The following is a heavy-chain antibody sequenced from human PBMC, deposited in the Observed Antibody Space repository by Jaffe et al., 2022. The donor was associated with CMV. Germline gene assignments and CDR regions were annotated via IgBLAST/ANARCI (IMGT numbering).Heavy chain of an antibody. CDR2: ISYDGSNK. Sequence: QVQLVESGGGVVQPGRSLRLSCAASGFTFSSYGMHWVRQAPGKGLEWVAVISYDGSNKYYADSVKGRFTISRDNSKNTLYLQMNSLRAEDTAVYYCAKDYFSQLLYSYYYGMDVWGQGTTVTVSS. CDR3: AKDYFSQLLYSYYYGMDV. V-gene: IGHV3-30*18. D-gene: IGHD2-2*01. CDR1: GFTFSSYG. J-gene: IGHJ6*02.